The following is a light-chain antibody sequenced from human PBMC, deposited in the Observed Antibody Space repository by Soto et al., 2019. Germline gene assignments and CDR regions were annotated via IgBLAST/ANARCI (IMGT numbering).Light chain of an antibody. Sequence: QSALTQPPSASGSPGQSVTISCTGTSRDVGAYKYVSWYQQYPGKAPKFMFYEVTNRPSGVPDRFSGSKSGNTASLPVSGLQAEDEADYYCTSYVGNDIWVFGGGTKVTVL. CDR2: EVT. J-gene: IGLJ3*02. CDR1: SRDVGAYKY. V-gene: IGLV2-8*01. CDR3: TSYVGNDIWV.